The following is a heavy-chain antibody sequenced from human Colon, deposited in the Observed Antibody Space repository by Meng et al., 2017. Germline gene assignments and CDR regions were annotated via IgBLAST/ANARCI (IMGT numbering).Heavy chain of an antibody. J-gene: IGHJ4*02. CDR2: VDYSGNT. CDR3: AIGPWELDY. V-gene: IGHV4-61*01. CDR1: AGSVSSGSHY. D-gene: IGHD1-26*01. Sequence: QLQEPGPGLRSPSETLSLTCTVAAGSVSSGSHYWSWIRQPPGKGLEFIAYVDYSGNTNYNPSLKGRVTTSIDMSKSQFSLKVSSVTAADTAVYYCAIGPWELDYWGQGLLVTVSS.